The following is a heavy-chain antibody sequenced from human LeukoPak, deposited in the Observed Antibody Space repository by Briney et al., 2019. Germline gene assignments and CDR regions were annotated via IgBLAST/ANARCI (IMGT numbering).Heavy chain of an antibody. J-gene: IGHJ4*02. CDR1: GASISNYY. CDR3: AREGFCSSTSCSPDY. D-gene: IGHD2-2*01. V-gene: IGHV4-4*07. CDR2: IYTSGST. Sequence: ASETLSLTCSVSGASISNYYWSWIRQSPGKGLEWIGRIYTSGSTNYNPSLKSRVTMSVDTSKNQFSLKLSSVTAADTAVYYCAREGFCSSTSCSPDYWGQGTLVTVSS.